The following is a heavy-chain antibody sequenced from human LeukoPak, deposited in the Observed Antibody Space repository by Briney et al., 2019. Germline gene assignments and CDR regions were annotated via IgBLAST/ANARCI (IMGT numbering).Heavy chain of an antibody. Sequence: GESLKISCKGSGYSFTSYWIGWVRQMLGKGLEWMGIMYPGDSDTRYSPSFQGQVTISVDKSISTAYLQWSSLKASDTAMYYCGRHLYGGNSAIDYWGQGTLVTVSS. CDR2: MYPGDSDT. J-gene: IGHJ4*02. CDR1: GYSFTSYW. V-gene: IGHV5-51*01. D-gene: IGHD4-23*01. CDR3: GRHLYGGNSAIDY.